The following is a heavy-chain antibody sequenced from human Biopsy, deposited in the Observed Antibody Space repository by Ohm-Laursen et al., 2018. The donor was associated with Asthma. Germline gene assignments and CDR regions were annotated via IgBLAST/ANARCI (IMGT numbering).Heavy chain of an antibody. J-gene: IGHJ4*02. CDR3: ERGGSRDLWGTYRYPWDY. D-gene: IGHD3-16*02. Sequence: SLRLSCSASVFTFRPSWMTWVRPAPGKGLEWVANITEAGSEKHYVDSVKGRFTISRDNGKNSLYLQMNRLRAEDTAVYYCERGGSRDLWGTYRYPWDYWGQGTLVSVSS. V-gene: IGHV3-7*05. CDR1: VFTFRPSW. CDR2: ITEAGSEK.